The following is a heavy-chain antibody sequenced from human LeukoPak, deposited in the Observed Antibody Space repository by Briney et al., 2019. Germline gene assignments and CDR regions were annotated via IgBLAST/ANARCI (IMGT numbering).Heavy chain of an antibody. D-gene: IGHD2-21*01. J-gene: IGHJ6*03. Sequence: ASVKVSCKASGYPFSTSGINWVRQAPGQGLEWMGWISAYSGNTNYAQKLQGRVTLTIDTSTSTAYMELGSLRSDDTAVYFCARGVATDYYYYYYYMDVWGKGTTATVSS. V-gene: IGHV1-18*01. CDR1: GYPFSTSG. CDR2: ISAYSGNT. CDR3: ARGVATDYYYYYYYMDV.